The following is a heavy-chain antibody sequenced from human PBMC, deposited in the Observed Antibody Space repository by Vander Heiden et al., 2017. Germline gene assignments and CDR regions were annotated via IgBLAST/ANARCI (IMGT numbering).Heavy chain of an antibody. CDR2: IGTVGDT. D-gene: IGHD3-16*02. CDR3: ARGGDIGFDY. J-gene: IGHJ4*02. CDR1: GFTFRPSD. V-gene: IGHV3-13*01. Sequence: EVQLVESGGGLVQPGGSLTLSCAASGFTFRPSDMHWVRQAAGKGLEWISSIGTVGDTYYSASVKGRFTISREDGKNSLYLQMSNLRAGDTAVYFCARGGDIGFDYWGQGTLVTVSS.